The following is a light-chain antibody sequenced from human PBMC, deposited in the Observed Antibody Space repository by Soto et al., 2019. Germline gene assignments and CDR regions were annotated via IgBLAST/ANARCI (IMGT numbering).Light chain of an antibody. CDR2: DDN. CDR3: QSFDSALIAYV. Sequence: QSVLTQPPSVSGAPGQRVAISCAGSSSNIGAGYDLHWYQHLPGTAPKLLIYDDNNRPSGVPDRFSGSRSGTSASLAITGLQAEDDSDYYCQSFDSALIAYVFGTGTKVTVL. CDR1: SSNIGAGYD. V-gene: IGLV1-40*01. J-gene: IGLJ1*01.